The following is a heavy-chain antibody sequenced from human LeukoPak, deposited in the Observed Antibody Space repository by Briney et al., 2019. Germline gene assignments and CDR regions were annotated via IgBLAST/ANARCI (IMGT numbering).Heavy chain of an antibody. Sequence: SETLSLTCTVSGGSISRYYWSWIRQPAGKGLEWIGRIYTSGSTNYNPSLKSRVTISVDTSKNQFSLKLSSVTAADTAVYYCAREANYYDSSGYYRRYYFDYWGQGTLVTVSS. CDR2: IYTSGST. V-gene: IGHV4-4*07. J-gene: IGHJ4*02. D-gene: IGHD3-22*01. CDR3: AREANYYDSSGYYRRYYFDY. CDR1: GGSISRYY.